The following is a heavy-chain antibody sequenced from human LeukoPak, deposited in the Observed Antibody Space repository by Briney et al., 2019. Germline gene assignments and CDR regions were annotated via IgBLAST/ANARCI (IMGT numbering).Heavy chain of an antibody. Sequence: GASVKVSCKTSGYIFANYGMHWVRQAPRQSLEWMGWINTGNGNAKSSQKFQDRVTLSRDTAATTAYMELNSLSSEDTAVYYCASVPLSDPSGRYYAHWGQGTLVTVSS. J-gene: IGHJ1*01. CDR2: INTGNGNA. D-gene: IGHD1-26*01. CDR1: GYIFANYG. V-gene: IGHV1-3*04. CDR3: ASVPLSDPSGRYYAH.